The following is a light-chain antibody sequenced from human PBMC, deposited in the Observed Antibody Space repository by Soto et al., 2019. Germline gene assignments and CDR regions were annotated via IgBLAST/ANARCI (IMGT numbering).Light chain of an antibody. CDR3: CSYASSGTYV. V-gene: IGLV2-23*01. Sequence: QSALTQPASVSGSPGQSITISCTGTSSDVGSYNHVSWYQQHPGKAPKLMIYEGSKRPSGISSRFSGSKSGNTASLTISGLQAEDEADFYCCSYASSGTYVFGTGTKLTVL. CDR2: EGS. J-gene: IGLJ1*01. CDR1: SSDVGSYNH.